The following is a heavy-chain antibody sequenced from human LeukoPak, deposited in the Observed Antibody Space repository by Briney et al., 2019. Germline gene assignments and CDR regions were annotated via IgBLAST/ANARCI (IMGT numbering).Heavy chain of an antibody. D-gene: IGHD2-2*01. J-gene: IGHJ3*02. CDR3: ARDGSYCSSTSCYGVAFDI. CDR2: INAGNGNT. CDR1: GYTFTSYA. Sequence: RASVKVSCKASGYTFTSYAMHWVRQAPGQRLEWMGWINAGNGNTKYSQKLQGRVTITRDTSASTAYMELSSLRSEDTAVYYCARDGSYCSSTSCYGVAFDIWGQGTMVTVSS. V-gene: IGHV1-3*01.